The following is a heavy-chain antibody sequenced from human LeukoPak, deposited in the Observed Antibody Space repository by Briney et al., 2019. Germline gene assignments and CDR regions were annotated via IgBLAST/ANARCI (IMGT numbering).Heavy chain of an antibody. CDR3: ARSNSGSYRELDC. Sequence: SETLSLTCTVSGGSINSGSYFWSWIRQPAGKGLEWIGRIYTSGITNYNSSLMSRATISIDTSKNQFSLKLSSVTAADTAVYYCARSNSGSYRELDCWGLGALVTVSS. D-gene: IGHD1-26*01. J-gene: IGHJ4*02. CDR1: GGSINSGSYF. CDR2: IYTSGIT. V-gene: IGHV4-61*02.